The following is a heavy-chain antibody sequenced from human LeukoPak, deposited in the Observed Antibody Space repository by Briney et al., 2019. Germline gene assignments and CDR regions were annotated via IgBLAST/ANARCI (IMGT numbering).Heavy chain of an antibody. CDR2: IKQDGSEK. D-gene: IGHD6-13*01. CDR1: GFTFSSYW. CDR3: AREYTIAAAGTNWFDP. J-gene: IGHJ5*02. Sequence: PGGSLRLTCAASGFTFSSYWMSWVRQAPGKGLEWVANIKQDGSEKYYVDSVKGRFTISRDNAKSSLYLQMDSLRAEDTAVYYCAREYTIAAAGTNWFDPWGQGTLVTVSS. V-gene: IGHV3-7*01.